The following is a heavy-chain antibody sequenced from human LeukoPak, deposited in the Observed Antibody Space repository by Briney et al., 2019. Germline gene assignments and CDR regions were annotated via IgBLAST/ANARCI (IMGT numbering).Heavy chain of an antibody. D-gene: IGHD1-26*01. CDR3: ARDANHWELLPFDY. CDR1: GFTFSNHG. CDR2: ISPSGDIT. J-gene: IGHJ4*02. V-gene: IGHV3-23*01. Sequence: GGSLRLSCAASGFTFSNHGMNWVRQDPGKGLEWVSGISPSGDITYYADSVKGRFTISRDNSKNTLYLEVISLTAEDTAVYYCARDANHWELLPFDYWGQGTLVTVSS.